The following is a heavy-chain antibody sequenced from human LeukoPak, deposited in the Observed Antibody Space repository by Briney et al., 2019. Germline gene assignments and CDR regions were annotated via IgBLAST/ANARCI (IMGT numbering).Heavy chain of an antibody. J-gene: IGHJ4*02. CDR3: AKDQAYYYDSSGYYYLDY. V-gene: IGHV3-23*01. D-gene: IGHD3-22*01. Sequence: GGSLRLSCAASGFTFSSYAMSWVRQAPGKGLEWVSAISGSGGSTYYADSVKGRFTISRDNSKNTLYLQMNSLRAEDTAAYYCAKDQAYYYDSSGYYYLDYWGQGTLVTVSS. CDR1: GFTFSSYA. CDR2: ISGSGGST.